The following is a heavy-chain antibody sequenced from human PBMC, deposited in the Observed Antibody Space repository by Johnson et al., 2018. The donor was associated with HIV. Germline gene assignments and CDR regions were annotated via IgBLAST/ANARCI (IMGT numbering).Heavy chain of an antibody. Sequence: QVQLVESGGGLVKPGGSLRLSCAASGFTFSDYYMSWIRQAPGKGLAWVALISYDGGIQHYADSVKGRFTISSDTSKNTLYLQMNSLRAEDTAVYYCARAGSSSDDAFDIWGQGTMVTVSS. D-gene: IGHD6-6*01. CDR3: ARAGSSSDDAFDI. CDR2: ISYDGGIQ. CDR1: GFTFSDYY. J-gene: IGHJ3*02. V-gene: IGHV3-30*14.